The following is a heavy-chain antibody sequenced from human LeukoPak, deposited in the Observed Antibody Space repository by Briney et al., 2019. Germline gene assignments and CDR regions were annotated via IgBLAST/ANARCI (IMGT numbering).Heavy chain of an antibody. CDR1: GFTFSSYA. J-gene: IGHJ3*02. CDR3: AKALEEWELLDAFDI. Sequence: GGSLRLSCAASGFTFSSYAMSWVRQAPGKGLEWVSAISGSGGSTYYADSVKGRFTVSRDNSKNTLYLQMNSLRAEDTAVYYCAKALEEWELLDAFDIWGQGTMVTVSS. CDR2: ISGSGGST. V-gene: IGHV3-23*01. D-gene: IGHD1-26*01.